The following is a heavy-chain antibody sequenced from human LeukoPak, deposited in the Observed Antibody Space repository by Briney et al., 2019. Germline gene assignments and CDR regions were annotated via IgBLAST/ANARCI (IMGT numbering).Heavy chain of an antibody. CDR3: AKGYYGSGSPEYFQH. D-gene: IGHD3-10*01. CDR2: ISYDGSNK. J-gene: IGHJ1*01. V-gene: IGHV3-30*18. Sequence: GGSLRLSCAASGFTFSTYDMNWVRQAPGKGLEWVAVISYDGSNKYYADSVKGRFTISRDNSKNTLYLQMNSLRAEDTAVYYCAKGYYGSGSPEYFQHWGQGTLVTVSS. CDR1: GFTFSTYD.